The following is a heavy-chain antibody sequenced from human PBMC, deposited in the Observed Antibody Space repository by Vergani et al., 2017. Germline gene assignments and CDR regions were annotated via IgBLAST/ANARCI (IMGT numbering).Heavy chain of an antibody. CDR1: GGSVRTSIGYY. V-gene: IGHV4-61*02. J-gene: IGHJ4*02. Sequence: QVQLQESGPGLVKPSQTLSLSCTVSGGSVRTSIGYYWTWIRQPAGKTLEWIGEIFSSGTTNYNPSFKNRVTMSVDTSKNQFSLKLNSVTAAATAVYYCSRGSRAEGGSGPDKWGQGALVTVSS. CDR3: SRGSRAEGGSGPDK. CDR2: IFSSGTT. D-gene: IGHD6-13*01.